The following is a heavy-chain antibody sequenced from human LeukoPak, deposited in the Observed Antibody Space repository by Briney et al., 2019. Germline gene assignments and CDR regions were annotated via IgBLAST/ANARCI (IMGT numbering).Heavy chain of an antibody. Sequence: GGSLRLSCAASGFTFSSYSMNWVRQAPGKGLGWVLSISSSSSYIYYADSVKARFTISRDNAKNSLYLQMNSLRAEDTAVYYCARDPNVALAARPEGVDYWGQGTLVTVSS. CDR1: GFTFSSYS. J-gene: IGHJ4*02. CDR2: ISSSSSYI. V-gene: IGHV3-21*01. CDR3: ARDPNVALAARPEGVDY. D-gene: IGHD6-6*01.